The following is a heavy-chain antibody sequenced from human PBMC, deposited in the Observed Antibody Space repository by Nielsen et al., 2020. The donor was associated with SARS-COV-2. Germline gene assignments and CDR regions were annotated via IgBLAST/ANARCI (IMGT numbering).Heavy chain of an antibody. D-gene: IGHD3-3*01. CDR1: GFTFSSYA. Sequence: GGSLRLSCAASGFTFSSYAMHWVRQAPGKGLEWVAGIWYDGSNENYAESVKGRFTISRDNSNNTLFLQMDSLTADDTAVYFCARLSNFWSGYNDYWGQGTLVIVSS. CDR3: ARLSNFWSGYNDY. J-gene: IGHJ4*02. V-gene: IGHV3-33*01. CDR2: IWYDGSNE.